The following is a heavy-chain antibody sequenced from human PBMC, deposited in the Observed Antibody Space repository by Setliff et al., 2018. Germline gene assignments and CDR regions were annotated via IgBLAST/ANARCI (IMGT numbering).Heavy chain of an antibody. CDR2: IYPGDSDT. D-gene: IGHD3-22*01. Sequence: PGESLKISCKGSGYSFTNYWIGWVRQMPGKGLEWMGIIYPGDSDTRYSPSFQGHISISVDKSIGTAYLQWNSLKASDTAMYYRARQGDYDRVDPWGQGTLVTVSS. V-gene: IGHV5-51*01. J-gene: IGHJ5*02. CDR1: GYSFTNYW. CDR3: ARQGDYDRVDP.